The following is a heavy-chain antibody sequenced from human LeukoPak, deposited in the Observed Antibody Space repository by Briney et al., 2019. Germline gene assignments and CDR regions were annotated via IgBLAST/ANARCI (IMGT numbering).Heavy chain of an antibody. D-gene: IGHD2-2*01. Sequence: GESLRLSCAASGLTSSAYDMNWVRHLTGGGLEWVSTSGTVGDTFYSDSVKGRFTISRENAKNSVHLQMNSLRVADSAIYFCVRAAMPYIINGRRFDYWGQGTLVTVSS. J-gene: IGHJ4*02. V-gene: IGHV3-13*04. CDR3: VRAAMPYIINGRRFDY. CDR1: GLTSSAYD. CDR2: SGTVGDT.